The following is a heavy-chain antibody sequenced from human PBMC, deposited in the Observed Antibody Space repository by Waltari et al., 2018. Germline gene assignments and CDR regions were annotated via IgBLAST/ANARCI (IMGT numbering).Heavy chain of an antibody. CDR1: GGSISSSNW. V-gene: IGHV4-4*02. D-gene: IGHD6-19*01. CDR2: IYRSGST. Sequence: QVQLQESGPGLVTPSGTLSLTCAVSGGSISSSNWWSWVRQPPGKGLEWIGEIYRSGSTNYNPSLKSRVTISVDKSKNQFSLKLSSVTAADTAVYYCARKGEQEWLVWRGLDYWGQGTLVTVSS. J-gene: IGHJ4*02. CDR3: ARKGEQEWLVWRGLDY.